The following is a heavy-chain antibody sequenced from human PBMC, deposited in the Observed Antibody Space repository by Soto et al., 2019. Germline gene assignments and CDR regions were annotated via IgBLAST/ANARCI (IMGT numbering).Heavy chain of an antibody. D-gene: IGHD1-1*01. V-gene: IGHV4-34*01. CDR2: INHSGST. J-gene: IGHJ6*02. CDR1: GGSFSGYY. Sequence: QVQLQQGGAGLLKPSETLSLTCAVYGGSFSGYYWSWIRQPPGKGLEWIGEINHSGSTNYNPSLKSRVTISVDTSKNQFSLKLSSVTAADTAVYYCARDRVRTGYYYYYGMDVWGQGTTVTVSS. CDR3: ARDRVRTGYYYYYGMDV.